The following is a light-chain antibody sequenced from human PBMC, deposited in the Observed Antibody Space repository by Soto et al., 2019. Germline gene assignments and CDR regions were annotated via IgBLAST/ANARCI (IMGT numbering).Light chain of an antibody. CDR3: QQSYSSPWT. Sequence: DIQMTQSPSSLSASVGDRVTITCRSSQSITRFLNWYQQKPGKAPKLLIYAASSLQGGVPSRFSGSGYGPDFTLTISSLQPEDFATYHCQQSYSSPWTFGQGTKVEI. J-gene: IGKJ1*01. V-gene: IGKV1-39*01. CDR2: AAS. CDR1: QSITRF.